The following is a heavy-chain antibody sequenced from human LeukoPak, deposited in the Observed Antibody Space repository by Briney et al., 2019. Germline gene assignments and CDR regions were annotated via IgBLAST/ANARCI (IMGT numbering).Heavy chain of an antibody. V-gene: IGHV4-59*06. D-gene: IGHD3-22*01. Sequence: SETLSLTCTVSGGSISSYYWSWIRQHPGKGLEWIGYIYYSGSTYYNPSLKSRVTISVDTSKNHFSLELSSVTAADTAMYYCARSHETFSYDTSGYYTFDSWGQGTLVTVSS. CDR1: GGSISSYY. CDR2: IYYSGST. CDR3: ARSHETFSYDTSGYYTFDS. J-gene: IGHJ4*02.